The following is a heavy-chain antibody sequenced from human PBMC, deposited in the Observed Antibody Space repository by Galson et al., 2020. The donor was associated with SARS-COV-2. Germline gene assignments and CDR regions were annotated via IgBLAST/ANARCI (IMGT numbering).Heavy chain of an antibody. CDR2: IYSDGIT. V-gene: IGHV3-66*01. D-gene: IGHD2-15*01. CDR1: GFAVNSNY. Sequence: GGSLRLSCAASGFAVNSNYMSWVRQAPGKGLEEVSIIYSDGITYSADSVKGRFTISRDSSQNTLYLQMNTLRAEDTAVYYCARNWGGYCSGGGCYQTDWGQGTLVTVSS. J-gene: IGHJ4*02. CDR3: ARNWGGYCSGGGCYQTD.